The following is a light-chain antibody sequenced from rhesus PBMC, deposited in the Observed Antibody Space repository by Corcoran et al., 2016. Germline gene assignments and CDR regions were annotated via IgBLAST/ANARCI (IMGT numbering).Light chain of an antibody. V-gene: IGKV1-74*01. CDR1: ENVKYY. J-gene: IGKJ3*01. CDR2: KAS. Sequence: DIQMTQSPSSLSASVGDRVTITCRASENVKYYLNWYQQKTGKAPNFLIYKASTLQSGVPSRFSGSGSGTDYTFTISSLQPEDGATYYCQHGYGTPFTFGPGTKLDIK. CDR3: QHGYGTPFT.